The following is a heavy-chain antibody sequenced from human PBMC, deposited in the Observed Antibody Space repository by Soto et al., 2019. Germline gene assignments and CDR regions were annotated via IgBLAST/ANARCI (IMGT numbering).Heavy chain of an antibody. Sequence: ASVKVSCKASGYTFSSYSISWVRQAPGQGLEWMGWVSAYNVNTNYAQNLQGRVTMTTDTSTSTAYMELRSLRSDDTAVYYCARDLPPVDYWGQGTLVTVSS. CDR3: ARDLPPVDY. CDR1: GYTFSSYS. CDR2: VSAYNVNT. J-gene: IGHJ4*02. V-gene: IGHV1-18*01.